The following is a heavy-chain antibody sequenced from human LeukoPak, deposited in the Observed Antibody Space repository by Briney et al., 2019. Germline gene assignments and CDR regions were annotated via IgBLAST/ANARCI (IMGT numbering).Heavy chain of an antibody. Sequence: SETLSLTCAVYGGSFSGYYWSWIRQPPGKGLEWIGEINHSGSTKYNPSLKSGVTISVETSEKQLSRKRSSVAAAETAGNYCAXXLWFGAXXXIWGQXTXVT. J-gene: IGHJ3*02. CDR2: INHSGST. D-gene: IGHD3-10*01. CDR1: GGSFSGYY. V-gene: IGHV4-34*01. CDR3: AXXLWFGAXXXI.